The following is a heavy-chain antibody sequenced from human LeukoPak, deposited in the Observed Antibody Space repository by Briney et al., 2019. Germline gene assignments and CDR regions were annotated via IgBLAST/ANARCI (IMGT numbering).Heavy chain of an antibody. Sequence: ASVKVSCKASGYTFTSYDINWVRQATGQGLEWMGWMNPNSGSTGYAQKFQGRVTMTRNTSISTAYMELSSLRSEDTAVYYCARFDGAADNFDYWGQGTLVTVSS. D-gene: IGHD6-25*01. J-gene: IGHJ4*02. V-gene: IGHV1-8*01. CDR3: ARFDGAADNFDY. CDR1: GYTFTSYD. CDR2: MNPNSGST.